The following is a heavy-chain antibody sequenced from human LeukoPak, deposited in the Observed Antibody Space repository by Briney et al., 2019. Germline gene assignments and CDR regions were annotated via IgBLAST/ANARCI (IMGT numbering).Heavy chain of an antibody. D-gene: IGHD2-15*01. CDR2: ISGSGGST. Sequence: PGGSLRLSCAASGFTFSNYAMSWVRQAPGKGLEWVSAISGSGGSTYYADSVKGRFTISRDNSKNTLYLQMNSLRAEDTAVYYCAKDPGDIVVVVAATFEYFQHWGQGTLVTVSS. J-gene: IGHJ1*01. V-gene: IGHV3-23*01. CDR3: AKDPGDIVVVVAATFEYFQH. CDR1: GFTFSNYA.